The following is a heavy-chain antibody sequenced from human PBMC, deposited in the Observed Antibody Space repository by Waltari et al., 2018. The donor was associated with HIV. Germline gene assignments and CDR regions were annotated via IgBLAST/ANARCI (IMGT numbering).Heavy chain of an antibody. J-gene: IGHJ6*02. CDR1: AYTFPGSY. Sequence: QVQLVQSGAEVKKPGASAKVSCKASAYTFPGSYMLWVRQAPGQGLGWMGWINPNSGGTNYAQKFQGRVTMTRYTSISTAYMELSRLRSDDTAVYYCARDRARTTDYYYYGMDVWGQGTTVTVSS. V-gene: IGHV1-2*02. CDR3: ARDRARTTDYYYYGMDV. D-gene: IGHD1-7*01. CDR2: INPNSGGT.